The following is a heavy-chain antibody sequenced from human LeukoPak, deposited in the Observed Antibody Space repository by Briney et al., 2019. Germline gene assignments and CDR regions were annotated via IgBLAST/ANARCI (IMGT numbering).Heavy chain of an antibody. V-gene: IGHV3-23*01. D-gene: IGHD3-3*01. Sequence: PGGSLRLSCTTSGFTFGTSTMTWVRQAPGKGLEWVSTINSNGGSTYYASSVKGRFTISRDNSRNTLYLRMSSLRAEDTAVYYCEPPLQFLESWGQGTMVIVSS. J-gene: IGHJ5*02. CDR2: INSNGGST. CDR3: EPPLQFLES. CDR1: GFTFGTST.